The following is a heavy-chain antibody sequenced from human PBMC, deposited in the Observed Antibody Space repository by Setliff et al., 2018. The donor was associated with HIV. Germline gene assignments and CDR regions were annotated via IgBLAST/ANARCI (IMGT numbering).Heavy chain of an antibody. CDR2: ISASGST. Sequence: SETLSLTCTVSGGSISTGVYYWGWIRQPADKALEWLGRISASGSTNYNPSLESRVTISVDTSKNQFSLKLYSVTAADTAVYYCARLRQWLAFFDSWGQGTLVTVSS. D-gene: IGHD6-19*01. CDR3: ARLRQWLAFFDS. CDR1: GGSISTGVYY. J-gene: IGHJ4*02. V-gene: IGHV4-61*02.